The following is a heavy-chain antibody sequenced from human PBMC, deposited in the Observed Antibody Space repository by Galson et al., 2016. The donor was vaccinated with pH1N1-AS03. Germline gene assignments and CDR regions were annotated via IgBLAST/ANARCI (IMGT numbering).Heavy chain of an antibody. J-gene: IGHJ4*02. V-gene: IGHV5-51*01. CDR1: GYSFSNYW. CDR2: IYPGDSDT. Sequence: QSGAEVKKPGESLKISCRASGYSFSNYWVGWVRQMPGKGLEWMGIIYPGDSDTRYSPSFQGQVTISGDKSINTVYLHWSSLKASDSAMYYCARRESGGSTLDYWGQGTLVTVPS. D-gene: IGHD2-15*01. CDR3: ARRESGGSTLDY.